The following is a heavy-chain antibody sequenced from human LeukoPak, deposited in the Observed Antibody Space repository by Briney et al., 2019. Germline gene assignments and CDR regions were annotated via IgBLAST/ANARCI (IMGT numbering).Heavy chain of an antibody. V-gene: IGHV4-59*08. CDR3: ARHVSYLVVSFDP. J-gene: IGHJ5*02. D-gene: IGHD3-9*01. CDR2: IHYTGST. Sequence: SETLSLTCTVSGGSISSYYWSWVRQPPGKGLEWIGYIHYTGSTNHNPSLKSRITISIDTSKNQFSLKLSSVTAADTAVYYCARHVSYLVVSFDPWGQGTLVTVSS. CDR1: GGSISSYY.